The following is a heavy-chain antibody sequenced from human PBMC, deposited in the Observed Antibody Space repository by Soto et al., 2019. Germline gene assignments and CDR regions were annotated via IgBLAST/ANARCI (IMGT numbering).Heavy chain of an antibody. V-gene: IGHV3-33*01. J-gene: IGHJ6*02. CDR3: ARDSEYYDFWRGGYLSHSYYGMHV. Sequence: GGSLRLSCAASGFSFRSYGMHWVRQAPGKGLEWVAVIWNDGSDKYYADSVKGRFTISRDNSKNTLDLQMNRLRAEDTAVYFCARDSEYYDFWRGGYLSHSYYGMHVWGQGTTVTVYS. CDR2: IWNDGSDK. D-gene: IGHD3-3*01. CDR1: GFSFRSYG.